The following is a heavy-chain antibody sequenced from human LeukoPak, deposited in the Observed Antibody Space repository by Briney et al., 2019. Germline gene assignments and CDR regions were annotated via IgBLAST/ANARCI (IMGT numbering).Heavy chain of an antibody. J-gene: IGHJ4*02. Sequence: RGSLRLSCAASRFTFSTYGMHWVRQAPGKGLEWVAVVSYDASSTYYADSVKGRFTISRDNSKNTLYLQMNSLRAEDTAVYYCARPKDYGDYRFDYWGQGTLVTVSS. D-gene: IGHD4-17*01. CDR1: RFTFSTYG. CDR2: VSYDASST. V-gene: IGHV3-30*03. CDR3: ARPKDYGDYRFDY.